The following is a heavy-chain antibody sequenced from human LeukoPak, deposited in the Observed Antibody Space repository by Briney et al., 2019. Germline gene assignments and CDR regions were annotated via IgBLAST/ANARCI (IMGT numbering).Heavy chain of an antibody. CDR3: ERKVSSGYCFDY. D-gene: IGHD3-22*01. V-gene: IGHV3-21*01. CDR1: GFTFSSYS. J-gene: IGHJ4*02. CDR2: ISSSSSYI. Sequence: GGSLRLSCAASGFTFSSYSMNWVRQAPGKGLEWVSSISSSSSYIYYADSVKGRFTISRDNAKNSLYLQMNSLRAEDTAVYSCERKVSSGYCFDYWGQGTLVTVSS.